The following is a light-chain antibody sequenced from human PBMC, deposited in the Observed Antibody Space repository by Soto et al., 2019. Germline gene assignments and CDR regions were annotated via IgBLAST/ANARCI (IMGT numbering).Light chain of an antibody. J-gene: IGKJ2*01. Sequence: DIQMTQSPSSLSASVGDRITIACQASHDINNYLSWFQQKPGKAPRLLIYDASNLEAGVPSRFSGSGFGTDFTFTINSLQPEDIATYFCQQYDDLPYTFGQGTNLEIK. V-gene: IGKV1-33*01. CDR1: HDINNY. CDR2: DAS. CDR3: QQYDDLPYT.